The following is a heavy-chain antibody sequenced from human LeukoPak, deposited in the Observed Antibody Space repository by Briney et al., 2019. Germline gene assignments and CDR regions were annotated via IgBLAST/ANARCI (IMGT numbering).Heavy chain of an antibody. V-gene: IGHV5-51*01. CDR2: IYPGDSDT. J-gene: IGHJ5*02. CDR1: GYSFTSYW. CDR3: ARIAWNYYDTSGYPEWFDP. D-gene: IGHD3-22*01. Sequence: GESLKISCKGSGYSFTSYWIGWVRQMPGKGLEWMGIIYPGDSDTRYSPSFQGQVTISADKSISTAYLQWSSLKASDSAMYYCARIAWNYYDTSGYPEWFDPWGQGTLVTVSS.